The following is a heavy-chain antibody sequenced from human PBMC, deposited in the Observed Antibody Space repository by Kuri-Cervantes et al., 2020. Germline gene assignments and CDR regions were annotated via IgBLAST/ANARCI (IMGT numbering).Heavy chain of an antibody. Sequence: GGSLRLSCAASGFTFSGYGMHWVRQAPGKGLEWVAVISYDGSNKYYADSVKGRFTISRDNSKNTLYVQMNSLRVEDTAVYYCVRTKGTQNYMDVWGKGTTVTVSS. CDR1: GFTFSGYG. V-gene: IGHV3-30-3*01. CDR2: ISYDGSNK. CDR3: VRTKGTQNYMDV. J-gene: IGHJ6*03.